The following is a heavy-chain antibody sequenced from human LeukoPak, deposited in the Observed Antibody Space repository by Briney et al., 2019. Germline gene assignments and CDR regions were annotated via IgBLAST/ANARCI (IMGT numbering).Heavy chain of an antibody. Sequence: SETLSLTCTVSGDSFSSVSYYWSWLRQPPGTGLEWIGYIYYSGSTNYNLSFKSRVTMSIDTSKNQFSLKLSSVTAADTAVYYCARARVTMIRGERVLDYWGQGTLVTVSS. CDR2: IYYSGST. D-gene: IGHD3-10*01. CDR3: ARARVTMIRGERVLDY. V-gene: IGHV4-61*01. J-gene: IGHJ4*02. CDR1: GDSFSSVSYY.